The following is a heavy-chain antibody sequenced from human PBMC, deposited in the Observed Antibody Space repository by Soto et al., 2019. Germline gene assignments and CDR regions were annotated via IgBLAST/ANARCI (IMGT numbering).Heavy chain of an antibody. V-gene: IGHV1-2*04. J-gene: IGHJ4*02. CDR1: GYTFTGYY. CDR3: ARGIEMATMYYFDY. D-gene: IGHD5-12*01. Sequence: ASVKGSCKASGYTFTGYYMHWVRQAPGQGLEWMGWINPNSGGTNYAQRFQGWVTMTRDTSISRAYRERSRLRSDDTAVYYCARGIEMATMYYFDYWGQGTLVTVSS. CDR2: INPNSGGT.